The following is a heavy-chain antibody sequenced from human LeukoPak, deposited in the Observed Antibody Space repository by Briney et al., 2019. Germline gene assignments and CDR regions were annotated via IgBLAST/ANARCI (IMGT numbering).Heavy chain of an antibody. CDR3: AISARYYDFWSGPYVDY. CDR2: IIPIFGTA. CDR1: GGTFSSYS. Sequence: SDKVSCKASGGTFSSYSISWVRQAPGPGREWMGRIIPIFGTANSAQKFQGRVKITTDESTSTAYMELSSLRSEDTAVYYCAISARYYDFWSGPYVDYWGQGTLVTVSS. D-gene: IGHD3-3*01. J-gene: IGHJ4*02. V-gene: IGHV1-69*05.